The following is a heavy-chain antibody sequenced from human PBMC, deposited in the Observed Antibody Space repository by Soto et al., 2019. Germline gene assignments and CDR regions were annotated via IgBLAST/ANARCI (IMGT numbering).Heavy chain of an antibody. CDR1: GDSVSSNSAG. V-gene: IGHV6-1*01. CDR2: TYYRSKWYY. D-gene: IGHD1-26*01. Sequence: LSLTCAIPGDSVSSNSAGWSWVRQSPSRGLEWLGRTYYRSKWYYEYAVSVRGRITINPDTSKNQYSLQLNSVTPEDTAVYFCARGEQYSGRIFDYWGQGTLVTVSS. CDR3: ARGEQYSGRIFDY. J-gene: IGHJ4*01.